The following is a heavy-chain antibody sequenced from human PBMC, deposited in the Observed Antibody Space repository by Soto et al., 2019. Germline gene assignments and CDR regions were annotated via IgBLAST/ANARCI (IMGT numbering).Heavy chain of an antibody. CDR2: IIPIFGTA. CDR3: ARDPGYCSGGSCYWFDP. V-gene: IGHV1-69*13. Sequence: SVKVSCKASGGTFSSYAISWVRQAPGQGLEWMGGIIPIFGTANYAQKFQGRVTITADESTSTAYMELSSLRSEDTAVYYCARDPGYCSGGSCYWFDPWGQGTLVTVS. CDR1: GGTFSSYA. D-gene: IGHD2-15*01. J-gene: IGHJ5*02.